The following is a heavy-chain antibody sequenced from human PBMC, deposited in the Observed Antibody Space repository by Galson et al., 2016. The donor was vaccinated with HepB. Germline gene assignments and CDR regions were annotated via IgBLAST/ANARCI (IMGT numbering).Heavy chain of an antibody. CDR2: ITPSNVYT. CDR3: ARVGGGNSADYRTRLDWYFDL. J-gene: IGHJ2*01. Sequence: SVKVPCKATGFTLTASAISWVRPAPGQGLEWMGWITPSNVYTNSAQNLQGRFTMTTDTSTSTAYLDLTRLTPDDTAVYYCARVGGGNSADYRTRLDWYFDLWGRGTLVTVSS. V-gene: IGHV1-18*01. D-gene: IGHD5-12*01. CDR1: GFTLTASA.